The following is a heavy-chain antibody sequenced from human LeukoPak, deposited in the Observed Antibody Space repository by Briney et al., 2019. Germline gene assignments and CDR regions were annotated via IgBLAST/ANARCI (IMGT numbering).Heavy chain of an antibody. J-gene: IGHJ5*02. Sequence: ASVKVSCKASGYTFTSYDINWVRQATGQGREWMGWMNPNRGNTGYAQQFQGRVTITRNTSISTAYMELSSLRSEDTAVYYCARGAEYYDSSGTRNWFDPWGQGTLVTVSS. CDR2: MNPNRGNT. V-gene: IGHV1-8*03. D-gene: IGHD3-22*01. CDR3: ARGAEYYDSSGTRNWFDP. CDR1: GYTFTSYD.